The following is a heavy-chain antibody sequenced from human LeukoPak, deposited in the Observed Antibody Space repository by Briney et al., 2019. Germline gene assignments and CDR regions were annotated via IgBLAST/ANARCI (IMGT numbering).Heavy chain of an antibody. CDR1: GYSISSGYY. J-gene: IGHJ5*02. V-gene: IGHV4-38-2*02. Sequence: PSETLSLTCTVSGYSISSGYYWGWIRQPPGKGLEWTGSIDHSGSTYYNPSLKSRITISVDTSKNQFSLKLSSVTAADTAVYYCARDRVEMATFRWFDPWGQGTLVTVSS. D-gene: IGHD5-24*01. CDR2: IDHSGST. CDR3: ARDRVEMATFRWFDP.